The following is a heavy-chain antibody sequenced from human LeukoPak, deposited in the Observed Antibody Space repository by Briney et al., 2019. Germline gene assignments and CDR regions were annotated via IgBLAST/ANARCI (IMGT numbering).Heavy chain of an antibody. CDR1: GGSISSGGYS. Sequence: PSETLSLTCAVSGGSISSGGYSWSWIRQPPGKGLEWIGEVNHSGSTNYNPSLKSRVTISLDTSKNQFSLKLSSVTAADTAVYYCARGGRSEYFGSGSHDYWGQGTLVTVSS. J-gene: IGHJ4*02. CDR2: VNHSGST. D-gene: IGHD3-10*01. V-gene: IGHV4-34*01. CDR3: ARGGRSEYFGSGSHDY.